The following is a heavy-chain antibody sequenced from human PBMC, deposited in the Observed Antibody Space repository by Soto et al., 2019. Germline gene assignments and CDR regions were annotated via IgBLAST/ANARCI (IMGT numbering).Heavy chain of an antibody. CDR1: GFTFSSYA. J-gene: IGHJ4*02. CDR3: ARDAPCGGDCYPEA. Sequence: QVQLVEYGGGVDQPGRSLRLSCAASGFTFSSYAMHWVRQAPGKGLEWVAVISYDGSNKYYADSVKGRFTISRDNSKNTLYLQMNSLRAEDTAVYYCARDAPCGGDCYPEAWGQGTLVTVSS. CDR2: ISYDGSNK. D-gene: IGHD2-21*02. V-gene: IGHV3-30-3*01.